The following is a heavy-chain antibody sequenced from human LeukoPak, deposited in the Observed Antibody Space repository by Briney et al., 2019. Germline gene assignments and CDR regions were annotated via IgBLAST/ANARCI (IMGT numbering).Heavy chain of an antibody. Sequence: GGSLRLSCAASGFTFSSYAMSWVRQAPGKGLEWVSDISGSGGSTYYADSVKGRFTISRDNSKNTLYLQMNSLRAEDTAVYYCAKDYYDSSGWQTKDAFDIWGQGTMVTVSS. V-gene: IGHV3-23*01. CDR3: AKDYYDSSGWQTKDAFDI. D-gene: IGHD3-22*01. CDR1: GFTFSSYA. CDR2: ISGSGGST. J-gene: IGHJ3*02.